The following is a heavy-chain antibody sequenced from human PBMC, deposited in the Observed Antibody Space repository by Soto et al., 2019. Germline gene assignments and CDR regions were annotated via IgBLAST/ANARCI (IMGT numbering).Heavy chain of an antibody. CDR1: GFTFSSYD. J-gene: IGHJ3*02. CDR3: ARVLRSGWYAAFDI. CDR2: IGTAGDT. Sequence: PLGSLRLSCAASGFTFSSYDMHWVRQATGKGLEWVSAIGTAGDTYYPGSVKGRFTISRENAKNSLYLQMNSLRAGDTAVYYCARVLRSGWYAAFDIWGQGTMVTVSS. D-gene: IGHD6-19*01. V-gene: IGHV3-13*01.